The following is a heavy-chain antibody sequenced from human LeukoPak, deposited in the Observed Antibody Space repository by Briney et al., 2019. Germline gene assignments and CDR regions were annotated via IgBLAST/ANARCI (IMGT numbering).Heavy chain of an antibody. J-gene: IGHJ4*02. D-gene: IGHD2-15*01. CDR2: INQDGSEK. CDR1: GFTFSSYW. Sequence: GGSLRLSCAASGFTFSSYWMSWVRQAPGKGLEWVANINQDGSEKYYVDSVKGRFTISRDNAKDSLYLQMSSLRAEDTALYYCASRSSVAASGPGWGQGTLVTVSS. CDR3: ASRSSVAASGPG. V-gene: IGHV3-7*01.